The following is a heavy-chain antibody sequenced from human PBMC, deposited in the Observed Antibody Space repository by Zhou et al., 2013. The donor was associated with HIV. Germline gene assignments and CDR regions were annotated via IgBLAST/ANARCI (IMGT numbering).Heavy chain of an antibody. J-gene: IGHJ4*02. V-gene: IGHV1-69*04. D-gene: IGHD3-9*01. Sequence: QVQLVQSGAEVKKPGSSVKVSCKASGGTFSSYAISWVRQAPGQGLEWMGRIIPMFGIANYAQKFQGRVTITADKSTSTAYMELSSLRSEDTAVYYCARAQGDILTEGYFDYWGQGTLVTVSS. CDR3: ARAQGDILTEGYFDY. CDR2: IIPMFGIA. CDR1: GGTFSSYA.